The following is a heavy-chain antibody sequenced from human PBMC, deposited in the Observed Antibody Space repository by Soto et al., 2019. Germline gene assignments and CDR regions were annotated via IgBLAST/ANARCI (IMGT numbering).Heavy chain of an antibody. D-gene: IGHD6-6*01. V-gene: IGHV5-51*01. CDR1: GYSFTSYW. CDR2: IYPGDSDT. CDR3: ARHRASIAALSTSPDY. J-gene: IGHJ4*02. Sequence: GESLKISCKGSGYSFTSYWIGWVRQMPGKGLEWMGIIYPGDSDTRYSPSFQGQVTISADKSISTAYLQWSSLKASDTAMYYCARHRASIAALSTSPDYWGQGTLVTVSS.